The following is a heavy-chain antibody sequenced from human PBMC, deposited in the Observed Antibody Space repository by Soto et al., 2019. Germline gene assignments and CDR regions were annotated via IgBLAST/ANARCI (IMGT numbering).Heavy chain of an antibody. CDR3: ARDAYCSGGSCYLDP. Sequence: SETLSLTCTVSGGSISSGDYYWSWIRQPPGKGLEWIGYIYYSGSTYYNPSLKSRVTISVDTSKNQFSLKLSSVTAADTAVYYCARDAYCSGGSCYLDPWGQGTMVTVYS. D-gene: IGHD2-15*01. J-gene: IGHJ5*02. CDR2: IYYSGST. V-gene: IGHV4-30-4*01. CDR1: GGSISSGDYY.